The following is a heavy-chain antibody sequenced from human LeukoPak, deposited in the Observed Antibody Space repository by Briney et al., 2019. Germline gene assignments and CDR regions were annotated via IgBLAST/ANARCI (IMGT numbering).Heavy chain of an antibody. CDR2: INSDGSST. V-gene: IGHV3-74*01. CDR1: GFTFSSYW. D-gene: IGHD3-10*01. Sequence: GGSLRLSCAASGFTFSSYWMHWVRQAPGKGLVWVSRINSDGSSTRYADSVKGRFTISRDNAKNTLYLQMNSLRAEDTAVYYCARGLERRGYFDYWGQGTLVTVSS. J-gene: IGHJ4*02. CDR3: ARGLERRGYFDY.